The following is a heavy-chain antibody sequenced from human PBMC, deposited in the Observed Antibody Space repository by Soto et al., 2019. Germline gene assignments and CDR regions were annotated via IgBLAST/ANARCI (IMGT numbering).Heavy chain of an antibody. Sequence: QVQLVQSGAEVKKPGASVKVSCKASGFTFASYAISWMRQAPGPGLEWMGWINAYNGNTHYAQKLQGRVTLTTDTSTSTAYMELGSLRSYDPAVYYCARDPPPPDYWGQGTLVTVSS. V-gene: IGHV1-18*01. CDR3: ARDPPPPDY. CDR2: INAYNGNT. CDR1: GFTFASYA. J-gene: IGHJ4*02.